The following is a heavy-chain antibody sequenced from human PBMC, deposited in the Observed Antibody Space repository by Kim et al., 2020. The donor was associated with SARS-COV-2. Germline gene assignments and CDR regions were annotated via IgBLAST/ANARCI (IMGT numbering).Heavy chain of an antibody. CDR3: ARDQYQPYHNWFDP. V-gene: IGHV3-30*04. Sequence: GGSLRLSCAASGFTFSSYAMHWVRQAPGKGLEWVAVISYDGSNKYYADSVKGRFTISRDNSKNTLYLQMNSLRAEDTAVYYCARDQYQPYHNWFDPWGQGTLVTVSS. J-gene: IGHJ5*02. D-gene: IGHD2-2*01. CDR2: ISYDGSNK. CDR1: GFTFSSYA.